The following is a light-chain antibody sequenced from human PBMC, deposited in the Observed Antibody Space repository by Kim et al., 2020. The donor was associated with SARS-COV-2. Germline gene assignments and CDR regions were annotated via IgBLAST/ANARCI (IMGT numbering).Light chain of an antibody. CDR2: GAS. V-gene: IGKV3-15*01. CDR3: QQYDNWPPLT. Sequence: SPGDRVTRSCRASQSVRSNLAWYQQKPGQAPRLHIYGASTRATGVPARISGSGSGTEFTLTISSLQSEDCAVYFCQQYDNWPPLTFGGGTKVDIK. J-gene: IGKJ4*01. CDR1: QSVRSN.